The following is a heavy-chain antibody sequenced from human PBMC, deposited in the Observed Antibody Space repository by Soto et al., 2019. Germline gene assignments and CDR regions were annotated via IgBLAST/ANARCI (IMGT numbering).Heavy chain of an antibody. D-gene: IGHD2-2*01. V-gene: IGHV1-69*01. CDR1: GGTFGSYA. J-gene: IGHJ6*02. CDR3: ARSQGSSTSLEIYYYYYYGMDV. Sequence: QVQLVQCGAEVKKPESSVKVSCKASGGTFGSYAISWVRQAPGQGLEWMGGIIPIPGTANYAQKFQGRVTIAADESTSTAYMELSSLRSEDTAVYYCARSQGSSTSLEIYYYYYYGMDVWGQGTTVTVSS. CDR2: IIPIPGTA.